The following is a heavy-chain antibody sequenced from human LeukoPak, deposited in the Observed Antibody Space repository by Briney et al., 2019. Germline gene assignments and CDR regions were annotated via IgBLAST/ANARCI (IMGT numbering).Heavy chain of an antibody. Sequence: SVKVSCKASGGTFSSYAISWVRQAPGQGLEWMGRIIPIFGTANYAQKFQGRVTITADESTSTAYMELSSLRSEDTAVYYCAREEGYCSGGSCYSAYYYGMDVWGKGTTVTVSS. CDR2: IIPIFGTA. V-gene: IGHV1-69*13. CDR3: AREEGYCSGGSCYSAYYYGMDV. D-gene: IGHD2-15*01. CDR1: GGTFSSYA. J-gene: IGHJ6*04.